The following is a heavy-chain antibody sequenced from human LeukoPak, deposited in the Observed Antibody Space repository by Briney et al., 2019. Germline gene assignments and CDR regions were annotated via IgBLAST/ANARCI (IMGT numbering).Heavy chain of an antibody. J-gene: IGHJ6*03. Sequence: GGSLRLSCAASGFTVSSDYMSWVRQAPGKGLEWVSVIYSGGTTHYADSVKGRFTISRDNSKNTLYLQMNSLRAEDTAVYYCAKDPPYYDFWSGYYSQYYMDVWGKGTTVTVSS. D-gene: IGHD3-3*01. CDR2: IYSGGTT. CDR3: AKDPPYYDFWSGYYSQYYMDV. V-gene: IGHV3-66*01. CDR1: GFTVSSDY.